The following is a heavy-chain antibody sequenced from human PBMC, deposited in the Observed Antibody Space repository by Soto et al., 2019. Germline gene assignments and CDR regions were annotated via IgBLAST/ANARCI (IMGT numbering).Heavy chain of an antibody. J-gene: IGHJ5*01. CDR3: ARLIGNSWLDS. D-gene: IGHD3-16*01. CDR1: GDSVSSNSAT. CDR2: TYYRSKWYN. V-gene: IGHV6-1*01. Sequence: SQTLSLTCAISGDSVSSNSATWDWIRQYPSRGLEWLGRTYYRSKWYNDYAVSVKSRITINPDTSNNQLSLQLNSVTPDDTAVYYCARLIGNSWLDSWGQGTLVTVSS.